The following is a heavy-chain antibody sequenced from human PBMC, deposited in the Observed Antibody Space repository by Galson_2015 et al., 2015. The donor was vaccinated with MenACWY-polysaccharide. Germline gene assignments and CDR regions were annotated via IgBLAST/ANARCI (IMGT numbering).Heavy chain of an antibody. J-gene: IGHJ5*02. CDR1: GASITSGGYF. V-gene: IGHV4-31*03. Sequence: TLSLTCTVSGASITSGGYFWSWIRQHPGKGLEWIASISYDGGTYYNPSLKSRVTISVDTPNNQFSLKLNSVTAADTAVYYCARGGRAVSNRNWFDPWGQGTLVTVSS. CDR2: ISYDGGT. D-gene: IGHD3-16*01. CDR3: ARGGRAVSNRNWFDP.